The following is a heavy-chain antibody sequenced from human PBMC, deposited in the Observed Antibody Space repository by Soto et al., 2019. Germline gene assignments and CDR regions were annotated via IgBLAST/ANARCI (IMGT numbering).Heavy chain of an antibody. J-gene: IGHJ4*02. CDR3: ARGDGRGSWRFDS. CDR1: GYTFRNYA. D-gene: IGHD3-10*01. CDR2: INVDNGNT. Sequence: QVHLVQSGAEVKTPGASVRVSCKTSGYTFRNYAIHWVRQAPGQRLEWLGAINVDNGNTEYSQYFRDRFSITRDTSASTAYMELSSLTSKDKAVYDCARGDGRGSWRFDSWGQGTLVTVSS. V-gene: IGHV1-3*01.